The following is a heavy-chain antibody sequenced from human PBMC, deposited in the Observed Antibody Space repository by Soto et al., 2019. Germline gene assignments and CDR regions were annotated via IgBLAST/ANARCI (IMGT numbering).Heavy chain of an antibody. CDR1: GGSISSGNYY. CDR2: IYYSGST. D-gene: IGHD2-21*01. V-gene: IGHV4-30-4*01. CDR3: ARGPALGVGHYLDY. J-gene: IGHJ4*02. Sequence: QVQLQESGPGLVKPSQTLSLTCTVSGGSISSGNYYWSWIRQPPGKGLEWIGYIYYSGSTYYNPXLKSRVTISIDTSKNQFSLKLSSVTAADTAVYYCARGPALGVGHYLDYWGQGTLVTVSS.